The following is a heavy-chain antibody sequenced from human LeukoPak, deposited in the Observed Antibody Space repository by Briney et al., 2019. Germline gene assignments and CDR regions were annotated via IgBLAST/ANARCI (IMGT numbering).Heavy chain of an antibody. D-gene: IGHD3-10*01. CDR2: INPSGGST. V-gene: IGHV1-46*04. CDR3: ARTAKTSAIYYIY. J-gene: IGHJ4*02. Sequence: ASVKVSCKASGYIFTSYYMHWVRQAPGEGLEWMGIINPSGGSTSYAQKLQGRLTMTRDTSTSTVYLELTSLRSDDTAVYYCARTAKTSAIYYIYWGQGTPVTVSS. CDR1: GYIFTSYY.